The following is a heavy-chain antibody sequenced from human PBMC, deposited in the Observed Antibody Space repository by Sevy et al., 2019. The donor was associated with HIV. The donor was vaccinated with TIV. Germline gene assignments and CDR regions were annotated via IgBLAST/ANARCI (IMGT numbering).Heavy chain of an antibody. J-gene: IGHJ3*02. V-gene: IGHV3-33*01. CDR3: ASLPNNYYDISGSSGDDAFDI. CDR2: IWNDRSNK. CDR1: GFTFSIYG. D-gene: IGHD3-22*01. Sequence: GGSLRLSCAAYGFTFSIYGMHWVRQAPGKGLEWVAVIWNDRSNKHYADSVKGRFTISRANAKNKLYLQMNSLRVEDTAVYYCASLPNNYYDISGSSGDDAFDIWGQGTRVTVSS.